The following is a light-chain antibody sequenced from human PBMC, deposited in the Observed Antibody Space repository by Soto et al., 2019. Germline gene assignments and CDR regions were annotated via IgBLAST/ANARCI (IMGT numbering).Light chain of an antibody. CDR1: QSVSSY. CDR2: DAS. Sequence: EIVLTQSPPTLSLSPGERATLSCRASQSVSSYLAWYQQKPGPAPRLLIYDASNRATGIPARFSGSGSGTDFTHTISSLEPEDFAVYYCQQRSNWQLTFGGGTKVEIK. CDR3: QQRSNWQLT. J-gene: IGKJ4*01. V-gene: IGKV3-11*01.